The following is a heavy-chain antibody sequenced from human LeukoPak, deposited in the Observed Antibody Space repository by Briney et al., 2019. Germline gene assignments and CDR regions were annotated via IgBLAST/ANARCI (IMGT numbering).Heavy chain of an antibody. J-gene: IGHJ4*02. V-gene: IGHV3-30*18. CDR2: ISFDESSE. D-gene: IGHD5-12*01. Sequence: GKSLRLSCAASGFTFNNYGMHWVRQAPGKGLEWVALISFDESSEYYADSVKGRFSISRDNSKNTLYLQMNNARVDDTAVYYCAKEVGYGSPYFDYWGQGTLVTVSS. CDR3: AKEVGYGSPYFDY. CDR1: GFTFNNYG.